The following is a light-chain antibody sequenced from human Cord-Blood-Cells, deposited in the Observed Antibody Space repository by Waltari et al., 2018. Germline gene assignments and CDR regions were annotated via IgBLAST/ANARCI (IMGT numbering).Light chain of an antibody. CDR2: WAS. CDR1: QSVLYSSNNKNY. J-gene: IGKJ2*01. CDR3: QQQYSTPYT. V-gene: IGKV4-1*01. Sequence: DIVMTQSPDSLAVSLGERATINCKSSQSVLYSSNNKNYLAWYQQKPGQPPKLLIYWASTRESGVPNRCSGRGSGTDCSLTISRLQDDDVAVYSCQQQYSTPYTLGQGTKMESK.